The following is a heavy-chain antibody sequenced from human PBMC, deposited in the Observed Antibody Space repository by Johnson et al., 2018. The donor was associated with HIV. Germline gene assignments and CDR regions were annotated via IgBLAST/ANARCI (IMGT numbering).Heavy chain of an antibody. CDR2: ISWNSDNI. D-gene: IGHD6-19*01. CDR3: ASGGWLEGAFDI. V-gene: IGHV3-9*01. CDR1: GFTFDDYA. J-gene: IGHJ3*02. Sequence: LLVESGGGLVQPGGSLRLSCAASGFTFDDYAMHWVRQAPGKGLEWVSGISWNSDNIAYADSVRGRFTIARDNAKNSLHLQMNSLRAEDTAFYYCASGGWLEGAFDIWGQGTMVTVSS.